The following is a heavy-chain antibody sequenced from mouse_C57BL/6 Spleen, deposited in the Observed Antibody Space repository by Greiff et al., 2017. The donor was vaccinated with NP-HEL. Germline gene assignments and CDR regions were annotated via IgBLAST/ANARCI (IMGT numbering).Heavy chain of an antibody. CDR3: TRDYYGFDY. CDR2: ISSGGDYI. D-gene: IGHD1-1*01. CDR1: GFTFSSYA. Sequence: EVQLMESGEGLVKPGGSLKLSCAASGFTFSSYAMSWVRQTPEKRLAWVAYISSGGDYIYYADTVKGRFTISRDNARNTLYLQMSSLKSDDTAMYYCTRDYYGFDYWGQGTTLTVSS. V-gene: IGHV5-9-1*02. J-gene: IGHJ2*01.